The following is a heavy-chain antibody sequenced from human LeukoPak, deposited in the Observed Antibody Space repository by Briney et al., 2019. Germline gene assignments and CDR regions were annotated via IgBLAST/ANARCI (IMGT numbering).Heavy chain of an antibody. V-gene: IGHV6-1*01. CDR3: ARGSPYCGGDCFDY. D-gene: IGHD2-21*01. J-gene: IGHJ4*02. Sequence: SQTLSLTCALSGDIFSSNSAAWHWIRQSPSRGLDWLVRTYYRSKWYNDYAVSVKSRITINPDTSKNQFSLQLNSVTPEDTAVYYCARGSPYCGGDCFDYWGQGTLVTVSS. CDR2: TYYRSKWYN. CDR1: GDIFSSNSAA.